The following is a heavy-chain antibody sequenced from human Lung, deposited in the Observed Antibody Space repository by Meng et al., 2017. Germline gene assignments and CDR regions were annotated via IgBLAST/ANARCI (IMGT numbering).Heavy chain of an antibody. CDR2: IYNSGST. CDR1: GGSISSSNYY. J-gene: IGHJ2*01. CDR3: ARGQKGYFDL. Sequence: QVQLQESGPGLVKPSQTLSLTCTVSGGSISSSNYYWSLIRQPPGKSLEWSGHIYNSGSTSYNPSLKSRITISVDTSKNQFSLKLSSVTAADTAVYYCARGQKGYFDLWGRGTLVTVSS. V-gene: IGHV4-30-4*01.